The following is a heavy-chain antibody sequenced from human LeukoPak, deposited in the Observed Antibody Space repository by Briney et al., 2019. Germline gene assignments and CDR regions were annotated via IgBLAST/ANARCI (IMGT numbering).Heavy chain of an antibody. CDR3: ARDPHYYYMDV. CDR2: INPSGSKK. V-gene: IGHV3-48*03. Sequence: GGSLRLSCAASGFIFSSYEMNWFRQAPGKGLEWVSYINPSGSKKYYADSVKGRFTISRDNAKNSLYLQMSSLRGEDTAVYFCARDPHYYYMDVWGKGTTVIVSS. CDR1: GFIFSSYE. J-gene: IGHJ6*03.